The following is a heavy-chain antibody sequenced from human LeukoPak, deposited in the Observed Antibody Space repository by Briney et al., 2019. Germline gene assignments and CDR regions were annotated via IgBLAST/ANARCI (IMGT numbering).Heavy chain of an antibody. CDR1: GGSISSGSYY. J-gene: IGHJ4*02. Sequence: SETLSPTCTVSGGSISSGSYYWSWIRQPPGKGLEWIGYIYYSGSTYYNPSLKSRVTISVDTSKNQFSLKLSSVTAADTAVYYCARAYTTYSGSYYFDYWGQGTLVTVSS. V-gene: IGHV4-30-4*08. CDR2: IYYSGST. CDR3: ARAYTTYSGSYYFDY. D-gene: IGHD1-26*01.